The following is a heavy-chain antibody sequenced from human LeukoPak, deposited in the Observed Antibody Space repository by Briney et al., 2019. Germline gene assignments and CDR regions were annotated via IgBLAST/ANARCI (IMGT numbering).Heavy chain of an antibody. D-gene: IGHD1-26*01. V-gene: IGHV3-21*01. Sequence: PGGSLRLSCAASGFTFSSYSTNWVRQAPGKGLEWVSSISSSSSYIYYADSVKGRFTISRDNAKNSLYLQMNSLRAEDTAVYYCARGATPDFDYWGQGTLVTVSS. J-gene: IGHJ4*02. CDR1: GFTFSSYS. CDR2: ISSSSSYI. CDR3: ARGATPDFDY.